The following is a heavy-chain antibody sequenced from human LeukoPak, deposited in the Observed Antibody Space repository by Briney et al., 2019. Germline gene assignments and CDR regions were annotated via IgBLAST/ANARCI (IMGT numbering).Heavy chain of an antibody. CDR2: IGDNNFFTGRST. Sequence: QSGGSLRLSCAASGFTFSTYAMIWVRQAPGKGLEWVSVIGDNNFFTGRSTYYADSVKGRFTISRDNSNDRVDLQMNNLRVEDTAVYYCARDWYDYWGQGTLVTVSS. CDR1: GFTFSTYA. J-gene: IGHJ4*02. D-gene: IGHD6-13*01. V-gene: IGHV3-23*01. CDR3: ARDWYDY.